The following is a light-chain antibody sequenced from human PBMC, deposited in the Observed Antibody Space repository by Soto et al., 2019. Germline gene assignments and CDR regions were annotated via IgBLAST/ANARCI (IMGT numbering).Light chain of an antibody. J-gene: IGKJ4*01. CDR1: QSVGRN. Sequence: QSPGTLSVSPGERVTLSCRPSQSVGRNLAWYQQKPGQAPRLLIYTTSTRAPGIPARFSGSGSGTEFTLTISSLQSEDVAVYYGQQYNNWPDSFGGGTKVEIK. CDR3: QQYNNWPDS. V-gene: IGKV3-15*01. CDR2: TTS.